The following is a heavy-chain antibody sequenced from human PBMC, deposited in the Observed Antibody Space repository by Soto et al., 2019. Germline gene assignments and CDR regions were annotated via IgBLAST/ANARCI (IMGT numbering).Heavy chain of an antibody. Sequence: PGGSLRLSCAASGFTVSDNYMSWVRQAPGKGLEWVSAIYSGGSTYYTDSVRGRFTISRDNSKNTLYLQMNSLRGEDTAVFYCVRASGSRFFDYWGQGTMVTVYS. CDR3: VRASGSRFFDY. V-gene: IGHV3-53*01. D-gene: IGHD1-26*01. J-gene: IGHJ4*02. CDR2: IYSGGST. CDR1: GFTVSDNY.